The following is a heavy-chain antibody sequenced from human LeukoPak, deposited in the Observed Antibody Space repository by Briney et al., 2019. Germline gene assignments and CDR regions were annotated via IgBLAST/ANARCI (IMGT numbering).Heavy chain of an antibody. J-gene: IGHJ4*02. CDR2: IYYTGST. D-gene: IGHD3-22*01. CDR3: ASSYFYDGPRYFDY. Sequence: SETLSLTCTVSGGSITSYYWAWIRQPPGKGLEYIGYIYYTGSTNSNPSLKSRVTISLDMSKNHFSLKLNSVTAADTAMYYCASSYFYDGPRYFDYWGLGTLVTVSS. CDR1: GGSITSYY. V-gene: IGHV4-59*08.